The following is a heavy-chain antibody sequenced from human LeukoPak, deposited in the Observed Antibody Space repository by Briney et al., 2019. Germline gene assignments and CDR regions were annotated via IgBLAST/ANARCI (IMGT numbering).Heavy chain of an antibody. CDR2: INPNSGGT. J-gene: IGHJ5*02. V-gene: IGHV1-2*02. Sequence: GESLKISCKGSGYSFTSYWIGWVRQAPGQGLEWMGWINPNSGGTNYAQKFQGRVTMTRDTSISTAYMELSRLRSDDTAVYYCASQSTVTTNWFDPWGQGTLVTVSS. CDR3: ASQSTVTTNWFDP. CDR1: GYSFTSYW. D-gene: IGHD4-17*01.